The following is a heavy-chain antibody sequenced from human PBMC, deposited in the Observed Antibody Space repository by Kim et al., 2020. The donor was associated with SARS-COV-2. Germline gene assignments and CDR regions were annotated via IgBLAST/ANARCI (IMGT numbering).Heavy chain of an antibody. Sequence: GSLRLSCEASGFMFDTFSMHWVRQRPGRGLEWISLIDRNTETYADSVRGRFTVSRDNSKNFLYLQMDSLRSDDTGLYYCAKDMRGSWTIDYWGQGTLVTVS. CDR3: AKDMRGSWTIDY. J-gene: IGHJ4*02. V-gene: IGHV3-43*02. CDR1: GFMFDTFS. CDR2: IDRNTET. D-gene: IGHD1-26*01.